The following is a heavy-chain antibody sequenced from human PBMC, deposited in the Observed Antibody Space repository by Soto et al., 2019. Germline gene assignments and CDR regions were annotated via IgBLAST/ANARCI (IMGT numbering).Heavy chain of an antibody. CDR2: IIPIFGTA. V-gene: IGHV1-69*01. J-gene: IGHJ6*02. D-gene: IGHD3-16*02. CDR3: ASSYDYGWGSYRPHYYYYYGMDV. Sequence: VQLLESGGGLVQPGGSLRLSCAASGFTFSSYAISWVRQAPGQGLEWMGGIIPIFGTANYAQKFQGRVTITADESTSTAYMELSSLRSEDTAGYYCASSYDYGWGSYRPHYYYYYGMDVWGQGTTVTVSS. CDR1: GFTFSSYA.